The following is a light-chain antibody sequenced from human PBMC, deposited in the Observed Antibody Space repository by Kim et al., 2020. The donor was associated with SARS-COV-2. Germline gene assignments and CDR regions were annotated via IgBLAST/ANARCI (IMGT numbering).Light chain of an antibody. CDR1: SPDIGSSEY. V-gene: IGLV2-14*03. CDR2: DVN. CDR3: TSHSSTDTLL. Sequence: SFSASCTGTSPDIGSSEYVSLYQQHPGRAPKLLLWDVNNRPSGISDRFSGSKSGNTASLTISGLQTEDEADYYCTSHSSTDTLLFGTGTKVTVL. J-gene: IGLJ1*01.